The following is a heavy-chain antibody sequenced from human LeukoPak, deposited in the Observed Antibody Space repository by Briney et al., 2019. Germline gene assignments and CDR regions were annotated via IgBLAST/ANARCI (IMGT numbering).Heavy chain of an antibody. J-gene: IGHJ3*02. CDR2: IYYSGST. Sequence: SETLSLTCTVSGDSISTYYWTWIRRPPGKGLEWIGYIYYSGSTHYNSSLKSRVTISLDTPKNQFSLKLDSVTAADTAVYYCARGGEVAAGEALDIWGQGTKVTVSS. CDR1: GDSISTYY. D-gene: IGHD6-19*01. CDR3: ARGGEVAAGEALDI. V-gene: IGHV4-59*01.